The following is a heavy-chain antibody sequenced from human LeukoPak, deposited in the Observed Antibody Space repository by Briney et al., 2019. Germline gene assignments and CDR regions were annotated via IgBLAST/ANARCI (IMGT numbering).Heavy chain of an antibody. Sequence: PGGSLRLPCAASGFTFSSYGMHWVRQAPGKGLEWVAVISCDGSNKYYADSVKGRFTISRDNSKNTLYLQMNGLRAEDTAVYYCAKSLRYSGSYYSPYFDYWGQGTLVTVSS. CDR3: AKSLRYSGSYYSPYFDY. CDR1: GFTFSSYG. J-gene: IGHJ4*02. CDR2: ISCDGSNK. D-gene: IGHD1-26*01. V-gene: IGHV3-30*18.